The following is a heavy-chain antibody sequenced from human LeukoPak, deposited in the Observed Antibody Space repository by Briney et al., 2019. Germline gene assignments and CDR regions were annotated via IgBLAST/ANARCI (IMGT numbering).Heavy chain of an antibody. CDR3: ARDQNDSSGYSGGLDY. V-gene: IGHV3-21*01. CDR2: ISSRSTYI. CDR1: GFTFSSYT. J-gene: IGHJ4*02. D-gene: IGHD3-22*01. Sequence: GGSLRLSCAASGFTFSSYTMNWVRQAPGKGVEWVSSISSRSTYIYYADSVKGRFTISRDNAKNSLYLQMNSLRAEDTAVYYCARDQNDSSGYSGGLDYWGQGTLVTVSS.